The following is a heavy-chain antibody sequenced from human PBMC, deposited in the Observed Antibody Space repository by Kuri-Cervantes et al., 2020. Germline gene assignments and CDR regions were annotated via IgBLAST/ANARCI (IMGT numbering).Heavy chain of an antibody. CDR2: ISYDGGNK. CDR1: GFTFSSYA. Sequence: GESLKISCAASGFTFSSYAMHWVRQAPGKGLEWVAVISYDGGNKYYADSVKGRFTISRDNSKNTLYLQMNSLRAEDTAVYYCARGDSSSWFDYYYYGMDVWGQGTTVTVSS. V-gene: IGHV3-30-3*01. J-gene: IGHJ6*02. D-gene: IGHD6-13*01. CDR3: ARGDSSSWFDYYYYGMDV.